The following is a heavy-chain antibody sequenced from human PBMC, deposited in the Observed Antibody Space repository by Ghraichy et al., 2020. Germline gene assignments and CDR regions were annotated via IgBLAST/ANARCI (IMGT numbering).Heavy chain of an antibody. CDR2: IKEDGSEN. V-gene: IGHV3-7*03. J-gene: IGHJ4*02. D-gene: IGHD1-26*01. Sequence: GGSLRLSCAASGFTFYTYWMSWVRQAPGKGLEWVANIKEDGSENYYADSVKGRFTISRDNAKNSLFLQMNSLSAEDTAMYYCARDVSKVGASVWGQGTLVTVSS. CDR3: ARDVSKVGASV. CDR1: GFTFYTYW.